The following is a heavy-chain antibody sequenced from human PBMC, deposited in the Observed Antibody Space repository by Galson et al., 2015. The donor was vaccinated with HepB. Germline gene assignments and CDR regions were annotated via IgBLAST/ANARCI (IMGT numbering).Heavy chain of an antibody. D-gene: IGHD3-22*01. CDR1: GYTFTSYA. CDR3: AIAPYYYDSSGYRIEYYFDY. Sequence: SVKVSCKASGYTFTSYAMNWVRQAPGQGLEWMGWINTNTGNPTYAQGFTGRFVLSLDTSVSTAYLQNSSLKAEETAVYYCAIAPYYYDSSGYRIEYYFDYWGQGTLVTVSS. V-gene: IGHV7-4-1*02. J-gene: IGHJ4*02. CDR2: INTNTGNP.